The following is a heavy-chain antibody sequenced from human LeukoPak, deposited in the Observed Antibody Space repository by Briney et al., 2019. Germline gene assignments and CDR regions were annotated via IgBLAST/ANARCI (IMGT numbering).Heavy chain of an antibody. CDR3: VRDWGYDSSGYWQKYFDT. CDR2: INHDGSST. CDR1: GFTFTTFW. J-gene: IGHJ4*02. V-gene: IGHV3-74*01. Sequence: GGSLRLSCATSGFTFTTFWMHWVRQAPGKGLVWVSRINHDGSSTNYADSVKGRYTISRDNAKNTVYLQMNSLRAVDTAVYYCVRDWGYDSSGYWQKYFDTWGQGTLVTVSS. D-gene: IGHD3-22*01.